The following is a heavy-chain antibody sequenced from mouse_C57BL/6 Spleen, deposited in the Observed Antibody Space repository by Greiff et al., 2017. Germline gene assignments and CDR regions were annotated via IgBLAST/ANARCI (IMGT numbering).Heavy chain of an antibody. D-gene: IGHD1-1*01. J-gene: IGHJ1*03. CDR1: GYTFTSYW. Sequence: QVQLQQPGTELVKPGASVKLSCKASGYTFTSYWMHWVKQRPGQGLEWIGNINPSNGGTNYNEKFKGKATLTVDKSSSTAYMELRSLTSEDSAVYYCAKSTVPPYWYVGVWGTGTTVTVAS. V-gene: IGHV1-53*01. CDR3: AKSTVPPYWYVGV. CDR2: INPSNGGT.